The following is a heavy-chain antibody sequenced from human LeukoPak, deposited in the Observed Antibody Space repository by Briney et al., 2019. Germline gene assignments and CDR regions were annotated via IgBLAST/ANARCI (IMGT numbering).Heavy chain of an antibody. V-gene: IGHV3-48*01. CDR1: GFTFSSYS. J-gene: IGHJ4*02. CDR3: ASDRYYSFDY. CDR2: IRTGSTI. Sequence: GGSLRLSCAASGFTFSSYSMNWVRQAPGKGLEWISYIRTGSTIYYADSVKGRFTISRDNAKNSLYRQMNSLRAEDTAVYYCASDRYYSFDYWGQGTLVTVSS. D-gene: IGHD1-1*01.